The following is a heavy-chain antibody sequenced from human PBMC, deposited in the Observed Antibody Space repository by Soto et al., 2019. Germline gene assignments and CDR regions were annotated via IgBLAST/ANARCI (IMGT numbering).Heavy chain of an antibody. D-gene: IGHD4-17*01. CDR2: IYYSGYT. CDR1: GGSISSGDYN. Sequence: QVQLQESGPGLVKASQTLSLTCTVSGGSISSGDYNWSWIRQPPGKGLEWIGYIYYSGYTYNNPSLNSRVTIAVDTSKNQFSLKLSSVTAADTAVYYCARSGDYVPFDYWGQGTLVTVSS. V-gene: IGHV4-30-4*01. CDR3: ARSGDYVPFDY. J-gene: IGHJ4*02.